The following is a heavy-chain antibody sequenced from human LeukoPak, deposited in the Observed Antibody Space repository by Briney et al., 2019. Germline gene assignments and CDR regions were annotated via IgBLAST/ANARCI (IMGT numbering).Heavy chain of an antibody. V-gene: IGHV4-59*01. Sequence: SETLSLTCTVSGGSISSYYWSWIRQPPGKGLEWIGYIYYSGSTNYNPSLKSRVTISVDTSKNQFSLKLSSVTAADTAVYYCAREAGYCSGGSCYGAWFDYWGQATLVTVSS. CDR1: GGSISSYY. CDR3: AREAGYCSGGSCYGAWFDY. D-gene: IGHD2-15*01. J-gene: IGHJ4*02. CDR2: IYYSGST.